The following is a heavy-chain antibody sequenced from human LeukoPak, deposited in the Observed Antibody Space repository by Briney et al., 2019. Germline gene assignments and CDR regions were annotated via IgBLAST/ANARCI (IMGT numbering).Heavy chain of an antibody. CDR1: GFTFDDYA. CDR2: ISWNSGSI. Sequence: GGSLRLSCAASGFTFDDYAMHWVRQAPGKGLEWVSGISWNSGSIGYADSVKGRFTISRDNAKNSLYLQMNSLRAEDTALYYCAKGQGSSSWTHGFNWFDPWGQGTLVTVSS. CDR3: AKGQGSSSWTHGFNWFDP. D-gene: IGHD6-13*01. V-gene: IGHV3-9*01. J-gene: IGHJ5*02.